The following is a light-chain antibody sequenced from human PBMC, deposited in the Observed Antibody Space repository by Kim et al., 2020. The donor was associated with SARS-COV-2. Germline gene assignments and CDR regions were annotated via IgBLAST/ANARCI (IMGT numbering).Light chain of an antibody. V-gene: IGLV2-14*03. CDR3: SSYTTSFTVL. Sequence: QSALTQPASVSGSPGQSITISCTGTNSDVGAFNYVSWYQQHPGKAPKLLIYDVTNRPSGVSYRFSGSKSGNTASLTISALQAEDEANYYCSSYTTSFTVLFGGGTQLTVL. CDR2: DVT. CDR1: NSDVGAFNY. J-gene: IGLJ2*01.